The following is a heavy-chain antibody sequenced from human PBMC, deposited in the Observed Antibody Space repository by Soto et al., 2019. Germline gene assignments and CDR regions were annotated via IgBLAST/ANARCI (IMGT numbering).Heavy chain of an antibody. J-gene: IGHJ4*02. D-gene: IGHD6-13*01. Sequence: EVQLVQSGAEVKKPGESLKISCKGSGYSFATYWIAWVRQMPGKGLECMGIIYPADSDTKYSPSFQGQVIISADKTISSAYMQWSSLKASDTAVYYCSRHYLLAAGSDYWGQGTLFTVSS. CDR2: IYPADSDT. CDR1: GYSFATYW. V-gene: IGHV5-51*01. CDR3: SRHYLLAAGSDY.